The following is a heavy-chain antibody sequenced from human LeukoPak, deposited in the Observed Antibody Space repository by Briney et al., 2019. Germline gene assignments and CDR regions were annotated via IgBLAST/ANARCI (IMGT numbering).Heavy chain of an antibody. CDR1: GGSISSYY. CDR2: IYYSGST. Sequence: SETLSLTCTVPGGSISSYYWSWIRQPPGKGLEWIGYIYYSGSTNYNPSLKSRVTISVDTSKIQFSLKLSSVTAADTAVYYCARLGGYGYFDYWGQGTLVTVSS. CDR3: ARLGGYGYFDY. V-gene: IGHV4-59*01. D-gene: IGHD5-12*01. J-gene: IGHJ4*02.